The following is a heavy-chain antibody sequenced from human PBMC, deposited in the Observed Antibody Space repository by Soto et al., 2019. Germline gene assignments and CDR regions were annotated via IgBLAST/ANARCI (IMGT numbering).Heavy chain of an antibody. J-gene: IGHJ6*04. CDR3: ARSKDTYYDFWSGQGNGMDV. CDR1: GFSLSNARMG. Sequence: SGPTLVNPTETLTLTCTVSGFSLSNARMGVSWIRQPPGKALEWLAHIFSNDEKSYSTSLKSRLTISKDTSKSQVVLTMTNMDPVDTATYYCARSKDTYYDFWSGQGNGMDVWGKGTTVTVSS. V-gene: IGHV2-26*01. CDR2: IFSNDEK. D-gene: IGHD3-3*01.